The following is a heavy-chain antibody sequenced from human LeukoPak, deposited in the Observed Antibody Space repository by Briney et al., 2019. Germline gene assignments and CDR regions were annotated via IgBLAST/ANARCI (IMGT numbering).Heavy chain of an antibody. CDR1: GFTFSSYW. J-gene: IGHJ5*02. Sequence: GGSLRLSCAASGFTFSSYWVSWVHQAPGKGLEWVANIKQDGSEKYYVDSVKGRFTISRDNAKNSLYLQMNSLRAEDTAVYYCARDRPAIMIRGVPNWLDPWGQGTLVTVSS. CDR2: IKQDGSEK. D-gene: IGHD3-10*01. CDR3: ARDRPAIMIRGVPNWLDP. V-gene: IGHV3-7*01.